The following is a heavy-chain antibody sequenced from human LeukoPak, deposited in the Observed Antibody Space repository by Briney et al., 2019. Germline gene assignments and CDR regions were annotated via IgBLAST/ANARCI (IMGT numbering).Heavy chain of an antibody. Sequence: PSETLSLTCTVSGGSISSYYWSWIRQPAGKGLEWIGRVYSSGSTNYNPSLRSRVTMSVDTSKNQFSLKLTSVTAADTAVYYCARALYRSSTSCFYFDYWGQGTLVTVSS. J-gene: IGHJ4*02. CDR3: ARALYRSSTSCFYFDY. V-gene: IGHV4-4*07. CDR2: VYSSGST. D-gene: IGHD2-2*01. CDR1: GGSISSYY.